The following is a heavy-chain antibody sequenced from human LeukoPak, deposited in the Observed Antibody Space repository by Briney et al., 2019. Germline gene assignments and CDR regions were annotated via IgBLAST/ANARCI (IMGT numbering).Heavy chain of an antibody. CDR1: GFTFGEFA. J-gene: IGHJ6*04. Sequence: GGSLRLSCTTSGFTFGEFAMSWVRHAPGKGLEWVANIKQDGSEKYYVDSVKGRFTISRDNAKNSLYLQMNSLRAEDTAVYYCARDLDSSSWRYYYGMDVWGKGTTVTVSS. D-gene: IGHD6-13*01. CDR2: IKQDGSEK. CDR3: ARDLDSSSWRYYYGMDV. V-gene: IGHV3-7*03.